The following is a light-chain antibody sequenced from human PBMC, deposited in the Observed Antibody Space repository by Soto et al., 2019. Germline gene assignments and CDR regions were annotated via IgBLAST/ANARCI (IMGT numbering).Light chain of an antibody. Sequence: EIVLTQSPGTLSLSPGERATLSCRASQSVSSSYLAWYQQKPGQAPRLLIYGASSRGTGKPDRFSGSGSGRNFSGTISVLLCQELSVYYCHQHGSAPSRTFGQGTKLEIK. CDR3: HQHGSAPSRT. CDR2: GAS. J-gene: IGKJ2*02. CDR1: QSVSSSY. V-gene: IGKV3-20*01.